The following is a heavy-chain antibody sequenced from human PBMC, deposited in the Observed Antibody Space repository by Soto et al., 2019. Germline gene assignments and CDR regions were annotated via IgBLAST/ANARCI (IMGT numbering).Heavy chain of an antibody. CDR1: GYTLTELS. Sequence: ASVKVSCKVSGYTLTELSMHWVRQAPGKGLEWMGGFDPEDGETIYAQKFQGRVTMTEDTSTDTAYMELSRLRSEDTAVYYCATGKRDGELGGAFDIWGQGTMVTVSS. D-gene: IGHD7-27*01. V-gene: IGHV1-24*01. CDR2: FDPEDGET. J-gene: IGHJ3*02. CDR3: ATGKRDGELGGAFDI.